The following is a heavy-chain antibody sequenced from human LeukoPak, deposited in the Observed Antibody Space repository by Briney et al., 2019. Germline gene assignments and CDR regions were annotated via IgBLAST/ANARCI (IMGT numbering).Heavy chain of an antibody. Sequence: ASVKVSCKVSGYTLTELSMHWVRQAPGKGLEWMGGFDPEDGETIYAQKFQGRVTMTEDTSTDTAYMELSSLRSEDTAVYYCATVLELVPGADWFDPWGQGTLVTVSS. CDR3: ATVLELVPGADWFDP. CDR1: GYTLTELS. CDR2: FDPEDGET. D-gene: IGHD6-6*01. J-gene: IGHJ5*02. V-gene: IGHV1-24*01.